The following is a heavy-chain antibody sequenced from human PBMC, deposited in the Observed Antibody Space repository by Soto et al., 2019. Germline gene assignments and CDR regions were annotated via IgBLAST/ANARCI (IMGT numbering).Heavy chain of an antibody. V-gene: IGHV4-39*01. CDR3: ARGSHYVYIWGSYRLIYYFDY. D-gene: IGHD3-16*02. J-gene: IGHJ4*02. CDR1: GGSISSSSYY. Sequence: PSETLSLTCTVSGGSISSSSYYWGWIRQPPGKGLEWIGSIYYSGSTYYNPSLKSRVTISVDTSKNQFSLKLSSVTAADTAVYYCARGSHYVYIWGSYRLIYYFDYRSQGTLVTVSS. CDR2: IYYSGST.